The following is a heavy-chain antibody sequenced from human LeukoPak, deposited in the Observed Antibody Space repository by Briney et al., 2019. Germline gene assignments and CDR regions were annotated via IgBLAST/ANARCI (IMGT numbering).Heavy chain of an antibody. CDR2: ISGSAHKI. J-gene: IGHJ4*02. Sequence: GGSLRLSCVASGITFSNYAVSWVRQAPEKGLDWVSVISGSAHKIRYADSVKGRFTIARDNSENIVYLQMNNLRVEDTAVYYCAGRPTGYSSGYIHWGQGTLVTVSS. V-gene: IGHV3-23*01. D-gene: IGHD5-18*01. CDR1: GITFSNYA. CDR3: AGRPTGYSSGYIH.